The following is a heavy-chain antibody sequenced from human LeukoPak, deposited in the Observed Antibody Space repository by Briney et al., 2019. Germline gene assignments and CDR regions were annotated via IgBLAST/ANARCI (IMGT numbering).Heavy chain of an antibody. D-gene: IGHD2-15*01. V-gene: IGHV4-34*01. Sequence: SETLSLTCAVYGGSFSGYYWSWIRQPPGKGLEWIGEINHSGSTNYNPSPKSRVTISVDTSKNQFSLKLSSVTAADTAVYYCARGRGYCSGGSCYLRYFDYWGQGTLVTVSS. CDR1: GGSFSGYY. J-gene: IGHJ4*02. CDR3: ARGRGYCSGGSCYLRYFDY. CDR2: INHSGST.